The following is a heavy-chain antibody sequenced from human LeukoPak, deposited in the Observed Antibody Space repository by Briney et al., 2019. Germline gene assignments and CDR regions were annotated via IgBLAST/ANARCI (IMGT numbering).Heavy chain of an antibody. D-gene: IGHD5-24*01. CDR3: ARASDPWLQLT. V-gene: IGHV3-7*05. J-gene: IGHJ5*02. Sequence: PGGSLRLACAASGFTFRNHAMSWVRQAPGKGLEWVGNIKQDGSEKRYADSGRGRFSISRDNAQTSLYLQMNSLRAEDTAVYYCARASDPWLQLTWGQGTLVTVSS. CDR1: GFTFRNHA. CDR2: IKQDGSEK.